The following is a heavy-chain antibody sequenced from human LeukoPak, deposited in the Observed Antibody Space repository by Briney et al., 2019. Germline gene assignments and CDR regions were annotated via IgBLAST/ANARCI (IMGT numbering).Heavy chain of an antibody. V-gene: IGHV3-23*01. CDR3: AKADAVAGALDY. CDR1: GFTFSRHS. Sequence: GGSLRLSCAASGFTFSRHSMNWVRQAPGKGLEWVSGITGSGGSTYYADSVKGRFTISRDNSKNTLYLQMNSLRAEDTAVYYCAKADAVAGALDYWGQGTLVTVSS. D-gene: IGHD6-19*01. CDR2: ITGSGGST. J-gene: IGHJ4*02.